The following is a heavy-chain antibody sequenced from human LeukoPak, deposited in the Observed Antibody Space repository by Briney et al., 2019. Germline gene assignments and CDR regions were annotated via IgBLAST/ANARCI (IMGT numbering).Heavy chain of an antibody. D-gene: IGHD5-12*01. CDR3: ARHRGAYDSYYFDY. V-gene: IGHV4-59*08. Sequence: PSETLSLTCSGSRGSINYYFWSWIRQSPGKGLEWIGYIYSNGNTKCNSSLQSRLTIAVDTSKNQFSLELRSVTAADTAVYYCARHRGAYDSYYFDYWGQGTLVTVSS. J-gene: IGHJ4*02. CDR2: IYSNGNT. CDR1: RGSINYYF.